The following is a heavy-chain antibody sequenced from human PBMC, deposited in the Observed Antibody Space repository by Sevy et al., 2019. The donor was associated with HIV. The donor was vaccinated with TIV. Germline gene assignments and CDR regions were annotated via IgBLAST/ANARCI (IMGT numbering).Heavy chain of an antibody. V-gene: IGHV3-49*04. CDR2: LKSDVYGGTA. CDR3: TRWKAPQSIFDY. J-gene: IGHJ4*02. D-gene: IGHD1-1*01. CDR1: GFTFGDYC. Sequence: GESLKISCTASGFTFGDYCMSWVRQAPGKGLEWVAFLKSDVYGGTADHAASVRGRFVISRDDSKTIAYLQMNDLKTEDTGVYYCTRWKAPQSIFDYWGQGALVTVSS.